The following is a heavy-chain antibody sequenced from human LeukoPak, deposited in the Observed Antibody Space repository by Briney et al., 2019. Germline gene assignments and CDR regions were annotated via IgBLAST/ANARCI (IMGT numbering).Heavy chain of an antibody. V-gene: IGHV4-38-2*02. CDR2: IYHSGST. CDR1: GYSISSGYY. CDR3: ARDHNWNDPDYFDY. D-gene: IGHD1-1*01. Sequence: SETLSLTCTVSGYSISSGYYWGWIRQPPGKGLEWIGSIYHSGSTYYNPSLKSRVTISVDTSKNQFSLKLSSVTAADTAVYYCARDHNWNDPDYFDYWGQGTLVTVSS. J-gene: IGHJ4*02.